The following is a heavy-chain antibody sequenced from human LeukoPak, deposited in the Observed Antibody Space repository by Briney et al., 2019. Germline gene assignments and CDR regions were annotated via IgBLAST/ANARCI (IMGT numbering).Heavy chain of an antibody. D-gene: IGHD6-13*01. Sequence: SETLSLTCTVSGGSTSNQYWTWIRQPAGKGLEWIGRIYTSGSTNYNPSLKSRVTMSVDTSKNQFSLKLSSVTAADTAVYYCARDRVGSSSWYGFDYWGQGTLVTVSS. V-gene: IGHV4-4*07. CDR3: ARDRVGSSSWYGFDY. J-gene: IGHJ4*02. CDR1: GGSTSNQY. CDR2: IYTSGST.